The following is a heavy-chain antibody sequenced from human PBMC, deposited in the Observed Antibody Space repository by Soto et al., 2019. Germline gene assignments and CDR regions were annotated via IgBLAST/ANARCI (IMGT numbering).Heavy chain of an antibody. D-gene: IGHD3-10*01. V-gene: IGHV3-23*01. Sequence: GESLKISCAASGFTFSSYAMSWVRQAPGKGLEWVSAISGSGGSTYYADSVKGRFTISRDNSKNTLYLQMNSLRAEDTAVYYCATKSKLLWFGPTFGFFDYWGQGTLVTVSS. CDR1: GFTFSSYA. J-gene: IGHJ4*02. CDR3: ATKSKLLWFGPTFGFFDY. CDR2: ISGSGGST.